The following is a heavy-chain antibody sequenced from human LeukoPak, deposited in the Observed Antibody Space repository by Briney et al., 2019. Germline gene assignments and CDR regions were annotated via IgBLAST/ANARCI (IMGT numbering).Heavy chain of an antibody. CDR1: GYSISSGYY. D-gene: IGHD3-10*01. J-gene: IGHJ5*02. CDR2: IYHSGST. Sequence: SETLSLTCTVSGYSISSGYYWGWFRQPPGKGLEWIGTIYHSGSTYSNPSLKSRVTISVDTSKNQFSLKLSSVTAADTAVYYCARHNRITMVRGVTRAWFDPWGQGTLVTVSS. CDR3: ARHNRITMVRGVTRAWFDP. V-gene: IGHV4-38-2*02.